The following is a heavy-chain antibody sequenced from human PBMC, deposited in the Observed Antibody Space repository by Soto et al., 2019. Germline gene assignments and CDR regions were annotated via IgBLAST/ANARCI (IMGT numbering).Heavy chain of an antibody. CDR2: ISGSSSYT. J-gene: IGHJ4*02. Sequence: GGSLRLSCAASGITLSNYGMAWVRQAPGKGLEWVSYISGSSSYTNYADTAKGRFTISRDNAKNSLYLQMNSLRAEDTAVYYCARGIYYYDSSNYLGYWGPGTLVTVSS. D-gene: IGHD3-22*01. V-gene: IGHV3-11*05. CDR3: ARGIYYYDSSNYLGY. CDR1: GITLSNYG.